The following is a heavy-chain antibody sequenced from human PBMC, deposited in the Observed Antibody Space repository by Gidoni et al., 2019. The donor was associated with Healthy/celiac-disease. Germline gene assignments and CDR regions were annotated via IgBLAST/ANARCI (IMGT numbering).Heavy chain of an antibody. CDR1: GFIFSSYS. CDR3: ARDRGYYDVLNGMDV. Sequence: EVQLVESGGGMVKPGGSLRLSCAASGFIFSSYSINWVRQAPGKGLEWVSSISSSSDYIYYADSVKGRFTISRDNAKNSLYLQMNSLRAEDTAVYYCARDRGYYDVLNGMDVWGQGTTVTVSS. J-gene: IGHJ6*02. V-gene: IGHV3-21*01. CDR2: ISSSSDYI. D-gene: IGHD3-9*01.